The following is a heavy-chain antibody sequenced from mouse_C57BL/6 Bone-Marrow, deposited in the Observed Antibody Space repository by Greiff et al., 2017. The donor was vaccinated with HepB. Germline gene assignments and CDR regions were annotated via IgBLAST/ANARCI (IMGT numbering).Heavy chain of an antibody. Sequence: QVQLQQPGAELVKPGASVKMSCKASGYTFTSYWITWVKQRPGQGLEWIGDIYPGSGSTNYNEKFKSKATLTVDTSSSTAYMQLSSRTSEDSAVYYCAREGFYYGSSYGYWYFDVWGTGTTVTVSS. D-gene: IGHD1-1*01. CDR1: GYTFTSYW. V-gene: IGHV1-55*01. J-gene: IGHJ1*03. CDR2: IYPGSGST. CDR3: AREGFYYGSSYGYWYFDV.